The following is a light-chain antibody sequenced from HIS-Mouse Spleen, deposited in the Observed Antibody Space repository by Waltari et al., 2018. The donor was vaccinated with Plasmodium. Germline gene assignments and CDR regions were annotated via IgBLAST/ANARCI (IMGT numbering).Light chain of an antibody. CDR2: GAS. CDR1: QSVSSSY. V-gene: IGKV3-20*01. J-gene: IGKJ2*01. CDR3: QQYGSSLYT. Sequence: EIVLTQSPGTLSLSPGERATLSCRASQSVSSSYLAWYQQKPGQAPRRLIYGASSRATGIPDRFSGSGSGTDFTLTIGRLGPEDFAVYYCQQYGSSLYTFGQGTKLEIK.